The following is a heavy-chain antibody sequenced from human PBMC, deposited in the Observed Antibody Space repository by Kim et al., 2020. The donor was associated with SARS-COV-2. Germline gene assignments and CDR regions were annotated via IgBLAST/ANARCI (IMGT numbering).Heavy chain of an antibody. D-gene: IGHD1-26*01. J-gene: IGHJ4*02. V-gene: IGHV3-21*01. CDR1: GFTFSNYA. CDR2: ISSSSNYI. Sequence: GGSLRLSCAASGFTFSNYAMNWVRQAPGKGLEWVSSISSSSNYIYYADSVKGRFTISRDNAKNSLYLQMNSLRAEDTAVYYCARGNSGRQRLRPPLDYWGQGTLVTVSS. CDR3: ARGNSGRQRLRPPLDY.